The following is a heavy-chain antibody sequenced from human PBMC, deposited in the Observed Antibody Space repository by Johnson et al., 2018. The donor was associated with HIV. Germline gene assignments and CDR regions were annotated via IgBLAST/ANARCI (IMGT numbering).Heavy chain of an antibody. J-gene: IGHJ3*02. CDR1: GFTFSSYA. V-gene: IGHV3-7*01. CDR3: AKPYSSGWPHIDAFDI. CDR2: IKQDGSEK. D-gene: IGHD6-19*01. Sequence: EVQLVESGGGVVQPGGSLRLSCATSGFTFSSYAMHWVRQAPGKGLEWVANIKQDGSEKYYVDSVKGRFTISRDNSKKTLYLQMSSVRAEDTAVYYCAKPYSSGWPHIDAFDIWGQGTMVTVSS.